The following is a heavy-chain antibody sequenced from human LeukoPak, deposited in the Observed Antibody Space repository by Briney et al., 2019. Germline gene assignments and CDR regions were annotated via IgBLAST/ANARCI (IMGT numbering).Heavy chain of an antibody. Sequence: SETLSLTCTVSGDSVSSSSYYWGWIRQPPGKGLEWIGSMYYSGKTYYNPSLKSRVTMSVDTSKNQFSLKLSSVLAADTAVYYCARVSPILGGMDVWGQGTTVTVSS. CDR2: MYYSGKT. D-gene: IGHD3-3*01. CDR1: GDSVSSSSYY. J-gene: IGHJ6*02. CDR3: ARVSPILGGMDV. V-gene: IGHV4-39*01.